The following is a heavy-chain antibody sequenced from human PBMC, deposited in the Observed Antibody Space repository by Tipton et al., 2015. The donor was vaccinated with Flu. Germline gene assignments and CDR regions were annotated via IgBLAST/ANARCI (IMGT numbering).Heavy chain of an antibody. D-gene: IGHD3-22*01. CDR3: ASIPQYNSDSSGFYSPPAD. Sequence: QLVQSGAEVKKAGSSVKVSCQASGGTFSNYAISWVRQAPGQGLDWMGRIIPIIGITNNAQKFQGRVTITADKSTTTAYLELSSLRSEDTAMYYCASIPQYNSDSSGFYSPPADWGQGTLVTVSS. CDR1: GGTFSNYA. CDR2: IIPIIGIT. V-gene: IGHV1-69*09. J-gene: IGHJ4*02.